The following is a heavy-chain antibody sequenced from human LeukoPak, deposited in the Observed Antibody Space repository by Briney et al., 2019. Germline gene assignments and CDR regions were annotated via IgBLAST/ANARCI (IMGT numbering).Heavy chain of an antibody. CDR3: ARGGGDVYNVFDY. D-gene: IGHD5-24*01. CDR2: IYYSGST. Sequence: SETLSLTCTVSGGSISSGGYYWSWIRQHPGKGLEWIGYIYYSGSTYYNPSLKSRLTISVDTSKNKFSLKLSSVSAADTAVYYCARGGGDVYNVFDYWGQGTLVTVSS. CDR1: GGSISSGGYY. V-gene: IGHV4-31*03. J-gene: IGHJ4*02.